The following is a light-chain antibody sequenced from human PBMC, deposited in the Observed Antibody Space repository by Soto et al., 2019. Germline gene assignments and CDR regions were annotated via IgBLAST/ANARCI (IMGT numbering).Light chain of an antibody. CDR2: AAS. CDR3: QQYGTSPWA. Sequence: EIVLTQFPGTLSLSPGERATLSCRASQSVGRNYVAWYQQKPGQAPRVIIYAASNRASGIPDRFSGSGSWSDFTFTISRLEPEDFAVYYCQQYGTSPWAFGQGTKVEIK. V-gene: IGKV3-20*01. CDR1: QSVGRNY. J-gene: IGKJ1*01.